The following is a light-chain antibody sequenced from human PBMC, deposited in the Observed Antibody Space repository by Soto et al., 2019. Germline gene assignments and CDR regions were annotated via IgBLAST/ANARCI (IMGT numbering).Light chain of an antibody. CDR2: GAS. CDR3: QQYGISPLT. CDR1: QSVSNNY. Sequence: NVLTKSPATLSLSPGERATLSCRASQSVSNNYLAWYQQKPGQAPRLLIYGASNRATGIPDRFSGSGSGTDFTLTISRLEPEDFAVYYCQQYGISPLTFGGGTKVDI. V-gene: IGKV3-20*01. J-gene: IGKJ4*01.